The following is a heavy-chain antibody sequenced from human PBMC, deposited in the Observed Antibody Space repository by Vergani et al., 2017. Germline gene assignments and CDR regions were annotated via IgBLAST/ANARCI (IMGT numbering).Heavy chain of an antibody. CDR3: ARAVVEYGSGSYYIAYMDV. Sequence: QVQLVESGGGVVQPGRSLRLSCAASGFTFSSYGMHWVRQAPGKGLEWVAVIWYDGSNKYYADSVKGRFTISRDNSKNTLYLQLNSLRAEDTAVYYCARAVVEYGSGSYYIAYMDVWGKGTTVTVSS. V-gene: IGHV3-33*01. J-gene: IGHJ6*03. CDR1: GFTFSSYG. CDR2: IWYDGSNK. D-gene: IGHD3-10*01.